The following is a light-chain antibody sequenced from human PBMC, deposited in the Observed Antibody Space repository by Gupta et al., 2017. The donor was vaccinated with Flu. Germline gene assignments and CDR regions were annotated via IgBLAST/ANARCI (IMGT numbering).Light chain of an antibody. CDR1: QSVLYSSNNKNY. CDR2: WAS. Sequence: DIVMTQSPDSLAVSLGERATINCKSSQSVLYSSNNKNYLAWYQQKPGQPPKLLIYWASTRESGVPDRFTGSGSGTDFTLTISGLQAEDVAVYYCHQFYSTPNSFGQGTKVEIK. CDR3: HQFYSTPNS. J-gene: IGKJ2*03. V-gene: IGKV4-1*01.